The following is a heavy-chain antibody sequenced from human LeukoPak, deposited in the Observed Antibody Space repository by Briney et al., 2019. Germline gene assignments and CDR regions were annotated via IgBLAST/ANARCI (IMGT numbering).Heavy chain of an antibody. J-gene: IGHJ6*03. CDR3: AKVGNDILTGYYGPVVDYYYMDV. CDR1: GFTVSSNS. CDR2: ISGSGGST. V-gene: IGHV3-23*01. Sequence: GGSLRLSCTVSGFTVSSNSMSWVRQAPGKGLEWVSAISGSGGSTYYADSVKGRFTISRDNSKNTLYLQMNSLRAEDTAVYYCAKVGNDILTGYYGPVVDYYYMDVWGKGTTVTVSS. D-gene: IGHD3-9*01.